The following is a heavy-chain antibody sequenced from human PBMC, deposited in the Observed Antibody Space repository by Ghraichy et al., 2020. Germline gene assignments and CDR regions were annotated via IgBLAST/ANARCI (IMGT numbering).Heavy chain of an antibody. CDR2: IKQDGSDK. Sequence: GSLRLSCAASGFTFTRYYMTWVRQAPGKGLEWVANIKQDGSDKFYLDSVRGRFTISRDNAKNSVYLQMYSLRAEDTAVYYCAAENDFGARGSAFDIWGHGTMVTVSS. V-gene: IGHV3-7*03. D-gene: IGHD4-17*01. J-gene: IGHJ3*02. CDR1: GFTFTRYY. CDR3: AAENDFGARGSAFDI.